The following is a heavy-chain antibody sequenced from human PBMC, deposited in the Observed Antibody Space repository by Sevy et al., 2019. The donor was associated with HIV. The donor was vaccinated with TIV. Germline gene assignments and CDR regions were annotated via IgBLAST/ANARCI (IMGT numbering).Heavy chain of an antibody. CDR2: IYYGGST. Sequence: SETLSLTCIVSGGSISRSSYDWGWIRQPPGKGLEWIGSIYYGGSTYYNPSLKGRVTISVDTSKNQFSLIVNSVTAADTAVYYCARHGGLVDRAFDYLGQGTVVTVSS. J-gene: IGHJ4*02. V-gene: IGHV4-39*01. CDR1: GGSISRSSYD. CDR3: ARHGGLVDRAFDY. D-gene: IGHD3-10*01.